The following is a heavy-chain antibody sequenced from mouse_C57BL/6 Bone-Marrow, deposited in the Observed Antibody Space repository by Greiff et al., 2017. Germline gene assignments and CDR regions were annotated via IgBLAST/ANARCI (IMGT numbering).Heavy chain of an antibody. CDR3: ARDYGSPYYFDY. Sequence: QVQLQQPGAELVMPGASVKLSCKASGYTFTSYWMHWVKQRPGQGLEWIGEIDPSDSYTNYNLKFKGKSTLTVDKSSSTAYMQLSSLTSEDSAVYYSARDYGSPYYFDYWGQGTTLTVSS. J-gene: IGHJ2*01. CDR1: GYTFTSYW. CDR2: IDPSDSYT. V-gene: IGHV1-69*01. D-gene: IGHD1-1*01.